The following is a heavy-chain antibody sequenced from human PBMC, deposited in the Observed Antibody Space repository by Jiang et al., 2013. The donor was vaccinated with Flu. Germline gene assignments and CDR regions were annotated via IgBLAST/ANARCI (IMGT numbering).Heavy chain of an antibody. CDR3: ARSGYSYGPSAFDI. J-gene: IGHJ3*02. Sequence: QTLSLTCAISGDSVSSNSTAWNWIRQSPSRGLEWLGRTYYRSKWYNDYAVSVKSRITINPDTSKNQFSLQLNSVTPEDTAVYYCARSGYSYGPSAFDIWGQGTMVTVSS. CDR1: GDSVSSNSTA. CDR2: TYYRSKWYN. D-gene: IGHD5-18*01. V-gene: IGHV6-1*01.